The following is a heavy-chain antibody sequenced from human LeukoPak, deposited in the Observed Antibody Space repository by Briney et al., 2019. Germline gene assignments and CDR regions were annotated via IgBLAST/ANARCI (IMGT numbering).Heavy chain of an antibody. Sequence: PGGSLSFSCAASGFTFSNYAFHWVRQAQGKGLEWLTVISQDGTGKWYADSVKGRFTISRDNSENTVYLQMNSLRLEDTAVYYCGRDFWYGFDYCGQGTLVAVSS. V-gene: IGHV3-30-3*01. J-gene: IGHJ4*02. CDR3: GRDFWYGFDY. CDR1: GFTFSNYA. D-gene: IGHD6-13*01. CDR2: ISQDGTGK.